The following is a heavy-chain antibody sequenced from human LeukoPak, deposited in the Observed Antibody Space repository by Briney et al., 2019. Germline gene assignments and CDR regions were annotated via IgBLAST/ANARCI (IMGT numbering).Heavy chain of an antibody. CDR3: ARTLWFGEFLYMDV. J-gene: IGHJ6*03. CDR2: INPNSGGT. Sequence: GASVKVSCKASGYTFTGYYMHWVRQAPGQGLEWMGWINPNSGGTDYAQKFQGRVTMTRDTSISTAYMELSRLRSDDTAVYYCARTLWFGEFLYMDVWGKGTTVTVSS. CDR1: GYTFTGYY. V-gene: IGHV1-2*02. D-gene: IGHD3-10*01.